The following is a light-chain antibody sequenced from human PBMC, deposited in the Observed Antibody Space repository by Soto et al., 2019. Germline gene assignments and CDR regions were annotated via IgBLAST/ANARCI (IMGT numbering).Light chain of an antibody. CDR3: QTWGIGMQV. J-gene: IGLJ3*02. V-gene: IGLV4-69*01. CDR2: LNSDGSH. CDR1: SGHSRYT. Sequence: QLVLTQSPSASASLGASVKLTCTPSSGHSRYTIAWHQHQPEKAPRFLMILNSDGSHNKGDGIPDRFSGSSSGTERYLTISSLQSEDEAEYYCQTWGIGMQVFGGGTKLTVL.